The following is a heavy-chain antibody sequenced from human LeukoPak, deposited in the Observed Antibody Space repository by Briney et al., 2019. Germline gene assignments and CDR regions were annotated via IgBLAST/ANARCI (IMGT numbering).Heavy chain of an antibody. CDR1: GRSIRRYY. Sequence: PSEILSLTYAVSGRSIRRYYRSRIRQPPGKGLEWIGYIYYSGSTNYNPSLKSRVTISVDTSKNQFSLKLSSVTAADTAVYYCARVAYGLDYWGQGTLVTVSS. CDR3: ARVAYGLDY. D-gene: IGHD3/OR15-3a*01. J-gene: IGHJ4*02. CDR2: IYYSGST. V-gene: IGHV4-59*01.